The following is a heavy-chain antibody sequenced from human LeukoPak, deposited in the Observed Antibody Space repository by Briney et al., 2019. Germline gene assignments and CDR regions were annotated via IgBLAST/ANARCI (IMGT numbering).Heavy chain of an antibody. CDR2: IYVTGNYI. CDR3: AREFNTIGNFDY. CDR1: GFTFNRFS. J-gene: IGHJ4*02. D-gene: IGHD1-14*01. V-gene: IGHV3-21*06. Sequence: PGGSLRLSCATSGFTFNRFSFRWVRQAPGKGLEWVVSIYVTGNYINYADSVKGRVTISRDNAKTSVYLQMNSLRAEDTAVYYCAREFNTIGNFDYWGQGALVTVSS.